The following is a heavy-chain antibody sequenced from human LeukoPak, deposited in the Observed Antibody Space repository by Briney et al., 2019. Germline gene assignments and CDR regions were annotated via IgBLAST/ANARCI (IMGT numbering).Heavy chain of an antibody. V-gene: IGHV3-33*01. J-gene: IGHJ4*01. D-gene: IGHD4-11*01. CDR3: ARDAQREFVYSNSLKN. CDR1: GFIFSHHG. Sequence: PGGSLRLSCAASGFIFSHHGMHWVRQAPGKGLEWVAVIWSDATNRFYAESVKGRFTISRDNSQNTVFLQMNSLRVKDTAIYYCARDAQREFVYSNSLKNWGHGTLVTVSS. CDR2: IWSDATNR.